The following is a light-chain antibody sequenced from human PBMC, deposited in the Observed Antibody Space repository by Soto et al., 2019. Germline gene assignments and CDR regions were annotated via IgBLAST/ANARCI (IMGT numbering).Light chain of an antibody. V-gene: IGKV1-9*01. CDR2: TAS. J-gene: IGKJ1*01. CDR3: QQLNNYPRT. Sequence: ASVGDIFTITCRASQGISSYLAWYQQKPGKAPKLLISTASTLQSGVPSRFSGSGSGTEFTLTISSLQPEDFATYYCQQLNNYPRTFGQGTKVDIK. CDR1: QGISSY.